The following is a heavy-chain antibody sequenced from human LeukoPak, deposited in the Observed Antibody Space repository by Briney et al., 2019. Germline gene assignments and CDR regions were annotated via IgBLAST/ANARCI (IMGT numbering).Heavy chain of an antibody. CDR2: IYYSGST. J-gene: IGHJ6*03. CDR1: GGSFSGYY. V-gene: IGHV4-59*01. CDR3: ASSPMITFGGVIVDYYYYYMDV. Sequence: SETLSLTCAVYGGSFSGYYWSWIRQPPGKELDWIGYIYYSGSTNYNPSLTSRVTISVDTSKNQFSLKLSSVTAADTAVYYCASSPMITFGGVIVDYYYYYMDVWGKGTTVTISS. D-gene: IGHD3-16*02.